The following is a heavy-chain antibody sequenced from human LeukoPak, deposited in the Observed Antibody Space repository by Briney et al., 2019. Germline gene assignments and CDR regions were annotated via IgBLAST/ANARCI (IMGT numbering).Heavy chain of an antibody. D-gene: IGHD3-22*01. Sequence: SETLSLTCTVSGYSISSGYYWGWIRQSPGKGLEWIGSIYHSGSTYYNPSLKSRVTISVDTSKNQFSLKLSSVTAADTAVYYCARVANTYYYDSSGYFPYYFDYWGQGTLVTVSS. CDR1: GYSISSGYY. CDR3: ARVANTYYYDSSGYFPYYFDY. J-gene: IGHJ4*02. V-gene: IGHV4-38-2*02. CDR2: IYHSGST.